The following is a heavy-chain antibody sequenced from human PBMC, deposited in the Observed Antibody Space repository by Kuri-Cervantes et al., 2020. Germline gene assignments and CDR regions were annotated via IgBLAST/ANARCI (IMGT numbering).Heavy chain of an antibody. V-gene: IGHV3-30*18. Sequence: LSLTCAASGFTFSGYGMHWVRQAPGKGLEWVAMISSDGSEKNYADSVKGRFTITRDNSKNTLYLQMNSLRVEDTALYYCAKDMRLRRANWFDPWGQGSLVTVSS. D-gene: IGHD2-2*01. CDR3: AKDMRLRRANWFDP. J-gene: IGHJ5*02. CDR1: GFTFSGYG. CDR2: ISSDGSEK.